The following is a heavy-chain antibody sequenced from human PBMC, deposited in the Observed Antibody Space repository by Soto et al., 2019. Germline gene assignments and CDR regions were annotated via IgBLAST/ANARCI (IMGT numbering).Heavy chain of an antibody. D-gene: IGHD3-16*01. J-gene: IGHJ6*02. Sequence: QVQLVQSRAEVKNPGASVKVSCKASGYSFTRYGIAWARQAPGQGLEWMGWINTYNGNTNYAQNLQGRVTLTTDTCTSTAYMELTSLRSNDTAIYYCAMVDVYVTPSPQDVWGQGTTVIVSS. V-gene: IGHV1-18*01. CDR3: AMVDVYVTPSPQDV. CDR2: INTYNGNT. CDR1: GYSFTRYG.